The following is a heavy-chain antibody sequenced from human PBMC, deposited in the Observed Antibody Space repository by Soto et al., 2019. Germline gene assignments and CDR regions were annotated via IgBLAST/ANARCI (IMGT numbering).Heavy chain of an antibody. CDR2: ISSNGGST. J-gene: IGHJ4*02. CDR3: VKVKDTAMLTPYSDS. Sequence: GRSLRLSCSASGFTFSSYAMHWVRQAPGKGLAYVSAISSNGGSTYYADSVKGRLTISRDNSKNTLYLQMSSLRAEDTAVYYCVKVKDTAMLTPYSDSWGQGPLVTVP. CDR1: GFTFSSYA. D-gene: IGHD5-18*01. V-gene: IGHV3-64D*06.